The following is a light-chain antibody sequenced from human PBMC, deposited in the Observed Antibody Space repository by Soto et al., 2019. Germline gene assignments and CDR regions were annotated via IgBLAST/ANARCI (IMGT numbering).Light chain of an antibody. J-gene: IGLJ1*01. V-gene: IGLV6-57*04. CDR2: EDN. Sequence: NFMLTQPHSVSESPGKTVTISCTRSSGSIASNYVQWYQQXPGSAPTTVIYEDNQRPSGVPDRFSGSIDSSSNSASLTISXXKTEDEADYYCQSYDSSNHVXGXXTKLTVL. CDR1: SGSIASNY. CDR3: QSYDSSNHV.